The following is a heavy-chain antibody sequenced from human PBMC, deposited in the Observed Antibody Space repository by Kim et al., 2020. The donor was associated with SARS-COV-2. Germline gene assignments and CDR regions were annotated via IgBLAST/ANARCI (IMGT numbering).Heavy chain of an antibody. Sequence: SVKVSCKASGGTFSSYAISWVRQAPGQGLEWMGGIIPIFGTANYAQKFQGRVTITADESTSTAYMELSSLRSEDTAVYYCANDYVDGYYYGMDVWGQGTTVTVSS. V-gene: IGHV1-69*13. CDR3: ANDYVDGYYYGMDV. J-gene: IGHJ6*02. D-gene: IGHD4-17*01. CDR2: IIPIFGTA. CDR1: GGTFSSYA.